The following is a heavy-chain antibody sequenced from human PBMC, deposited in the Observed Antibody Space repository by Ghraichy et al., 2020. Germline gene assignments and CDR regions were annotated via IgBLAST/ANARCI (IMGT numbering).Heavy chain of an antibody. CDR1: GFTFSSYP. V-gene: IGHV3-23*01. CDR3: ARYNSAWYEEY. D-gene: IGHD6-19*01. Sequence: GGSLRLSCAASGFTFSSYPMTWVRQAPGKGLEWVASIHSSDGGNTYHADSVKGRFTISRDNSRNTLFLQMSSLRAEDTAVYYCARYNSAWYEEYWGQGSVVTVSS. J-gene: IGHJ4*02. CDR2: IHSSDGGNT.